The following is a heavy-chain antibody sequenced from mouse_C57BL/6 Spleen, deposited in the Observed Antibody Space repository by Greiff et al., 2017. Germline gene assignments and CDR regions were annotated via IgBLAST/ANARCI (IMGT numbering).Heavy chain of an antibody. V-gene: IGHV1-72*01. D-gene: IGHD3-1*01. CDR3: ARSGWDDDY. Sequence: VQLQQPGAELVKPGASVKLSCKASGYTFTSYWMHWVKQRPGRGLEWIGRIDPNSGGPKYNEKFKGTATLTVDKPSSTAYMQLSSLTSKDSAVYYCARSGWDDDYWGQGTTLTVSS. CDR1: GYTFTSYW. CDR2: IDPNSGGP. J-gene: IGHJ2*01.